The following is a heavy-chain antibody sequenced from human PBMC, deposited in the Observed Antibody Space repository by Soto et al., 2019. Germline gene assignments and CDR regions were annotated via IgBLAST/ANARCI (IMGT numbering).Heavy chain of an antibody. CDR2: INPNSGGT. CDR1: GYTFTGYY. CDR3: ASPSNPYDFWSGYYNSYYYGMDV. J-gene: IGHJ6*02. Sequence: ASVKVSCKASGYTFTGYYMHWVRQAPGQGLEWMGWINPNSGGTNYAQKFQGRVTMTRDTSISTAYMELSRLRSDDTAVYYCASPSNPYDFWSGYYNSYYYGMDVWGQGTTVTVSS. D-gene: IGHD3-3*01. V-gene: IGHV1-2*02.